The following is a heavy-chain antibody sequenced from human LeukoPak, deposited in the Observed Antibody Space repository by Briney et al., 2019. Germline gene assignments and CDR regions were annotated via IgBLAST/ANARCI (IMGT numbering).Heavy chain of an antibody. D-gene: IGHD2-21*01. CDR1: GGSISSYY. CDR2: IYYSGST. Sequence: SETLSLTCTISGGSISSYYWSWIRQPPGKGLEWIGYIYYSGSTNYNPSLKSRVTISVDTSKNQFSLKLSSVTAADTAVYFCATTDKNRYYINVWGPGTTVIVSS. V-gene: IGHV4-59*01. CDR3: ATTDKNRYYINV. J-gene: IGHJ6*01.